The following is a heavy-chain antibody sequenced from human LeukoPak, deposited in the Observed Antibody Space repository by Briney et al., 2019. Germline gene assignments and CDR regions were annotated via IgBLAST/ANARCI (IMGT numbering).Heavy chain of an antibody. Sequence: ASVTVSCKASGYTFTGYYMHWVRQAPGQGLEWMGCINPNSGGSNYVQKFQGRVTMTRDTSISTAYVELSRLRSDDKAMYYCAGAADVLLWFGEASRFDPWGQGTLVTVSS. CDR1: GYTFTGYY. CDR3: AGAADVLLWFGEASRFDP. J-gene: IGHJ5*02. D-gene: IGHD3-10*01. V-gene: IGHV1-2*02. CDR2: INPNSGGS.